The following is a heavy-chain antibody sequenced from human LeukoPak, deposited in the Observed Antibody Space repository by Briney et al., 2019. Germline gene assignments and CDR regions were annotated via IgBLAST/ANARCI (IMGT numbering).Heavy chain of an antibody. J-gene: IGHJ4*02. CDR3: AKDTEYDILTGYYIDY. Sequence: GGSLRLSCAASGFTFSSYGMHWVRQAPGKVLEWVAVISYDGSNKYYADSVKGRFTISRDNSKNTLYLQMNSLRAEDTAVYYCAKDTEYDILTGYYIDYWGQGTLVTVSS. CDR1: GFTFSSYG. V-gene: IGHV3-30*18. CDR2: ISYDGSNK. D-gene: IGHD3-9*01.